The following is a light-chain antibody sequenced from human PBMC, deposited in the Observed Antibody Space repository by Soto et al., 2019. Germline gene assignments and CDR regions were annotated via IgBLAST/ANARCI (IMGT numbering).Light chain of an antibody. J-gene: IGKJ1*01. CDR2: GAS. V-gene: IGKV3-20*01. Sequence: EIVLTQSPGTLSLSPGERATLSCSASQSVSSSYLAWYQQKPGQAPRLLIYGASSRATGIPDRFSGSGSGTDFTLTISRLEPEDFAVYYCQQYGSSPHTFGQGTEVDI. CDR3: QQYGSSPHT. CDR1: QSVSSSY.